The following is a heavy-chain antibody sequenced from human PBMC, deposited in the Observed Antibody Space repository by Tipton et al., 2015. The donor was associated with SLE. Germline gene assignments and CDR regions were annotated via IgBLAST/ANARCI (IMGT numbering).Heavy chain of an antibody. D-gene: IGHD1-26*01. CDR2: ISSSGSTI. J-gene: IGHJ5*02. CDR1: GFTFSDYY. V-gene: IGHV3-11*04. CDR3: ARVRLSSRWFDP. Sequence: SLRLSCAASGFTFSDYYMSWIRQAPGKGLEWVSYISSSGSTIYYADSVKGRFTISRDNAKNSLYLQMNSLRAEDTAVYYCARVRLSSRWFDPWGQGTLVTVSS.